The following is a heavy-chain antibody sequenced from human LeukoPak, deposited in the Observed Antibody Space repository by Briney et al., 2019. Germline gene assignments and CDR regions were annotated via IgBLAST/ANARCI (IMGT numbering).Heavy chain of an antibody. CDR3: ARGPGWILTGYYYPTEYFDY. Sequence: PSETLSLTCTVSGGSISSSSYYWGWIRQPPGKGLEWIGSIYYSGSTYYNPSLKSRVTISVGTSKNQFSLKLSSVTAADTAVYYCARGPGWILTGYYYPTEYFDYWGQGTLVTVSS. D-gene: IGHD3-9*01. CDR1: GGSISSSSYY. V-gene: IGHV4-39*01. CDR2: IYYSGST. J-gene: IGHJ4*02.